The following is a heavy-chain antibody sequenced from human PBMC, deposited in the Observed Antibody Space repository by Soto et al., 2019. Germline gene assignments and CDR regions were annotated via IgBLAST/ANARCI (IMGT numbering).Heavy chain of an antibody. CDR1: GFTFSTYW. Sequence: GGSLRLSCVGSGFTFSTYWMNWVRQAPGKGLEWVANINPDGNVGTYVDSVRSRFTTSRDNAKNSLYLQMNSLRADDTAVYFCAGWGGHDYNYWGQGIMVTVSS. V-gene: IGHV3-7*03. J-gene: IGHJ4*02. CDR3: AGWGGHDYNY. CDR2: INPDGNVG. D-gene: IGHD4-4*01.